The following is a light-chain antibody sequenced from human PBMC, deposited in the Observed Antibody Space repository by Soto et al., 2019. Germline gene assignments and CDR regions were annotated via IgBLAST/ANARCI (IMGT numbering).Light chain of an antibody. CDR2: GAS. Sequence: EIGMSQSPSTLSVSTGERATLSCRASQSVSSNLAWYQQKPGQAPRLLIYGASTRATGIPARFSGSGSGTEFTLTISSLQSEDFAVYYCQQYNNWPTTFGQGT. CDR1: QSVSSN. V-gene: IGKV3-15*01. J-gene: IGKJ1*01. CDR3: QQYNNWPTT.